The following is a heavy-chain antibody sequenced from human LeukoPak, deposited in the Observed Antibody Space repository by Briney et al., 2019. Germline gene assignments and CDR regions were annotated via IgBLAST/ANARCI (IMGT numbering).Heavy chain of an antibody. V-gene: IGHV1-8*03. CDR3: ARDNYLVGYSYGTYYYYMDV. D-gene: IGHD5-18*01. CDR1: GYTFTSYD. J-gene: IGHJ6*03. Sequence: ASVKVSCKASGYTFTSYDINWVRQATGQGLEWMGWMNPNSGNTGYAQKFQGRVTITRNTPISTAYMELSSLRSEDTAVYYCARDNYLVGYSYGTYYYYMDVWGKGTTVTVSS. CDR2: MNPNSGNT.